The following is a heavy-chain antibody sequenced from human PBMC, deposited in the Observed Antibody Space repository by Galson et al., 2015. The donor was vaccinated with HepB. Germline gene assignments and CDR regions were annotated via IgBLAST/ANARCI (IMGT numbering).Heavy chain of an antibody. D-gene: IGHD3-10*01. V-gene: IGHV3-30*18. CDR1: GFTFSSYG. CDR3: AKVRAMVQGGDAFDI. J-gene: IGHJ3*02. CDR2: ISYDGSNK. Sequence: SLRLSCAASGFTFSSYGMHWVRQAPGKGLEWVAVISYDGSNKYYADSVKGRFTISRDNSKNTLYLQMNSLRAEDTAVYYCAKVRAMVQGGDAFDIWGQGTMVTVSS.